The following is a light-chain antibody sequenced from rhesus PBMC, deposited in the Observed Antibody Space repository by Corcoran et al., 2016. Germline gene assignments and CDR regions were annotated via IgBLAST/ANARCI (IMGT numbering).Light chain of an antibody. CDR3: YQHSSGYT. CDR1: QSVSSY. J-gene: IGKJ3*01. Sequence: QVILTQSPATLSLSPGERATLSCRASQSVSSYLAWYQQKPGQAPRLLIHGATSRATGIPARSSGGGSGTDFTLTSSSLEPEDVGVYHCYQHSSGYTFGPGTKLDIK. V-gene: IGKV3-10*01. CDR2: GAT.